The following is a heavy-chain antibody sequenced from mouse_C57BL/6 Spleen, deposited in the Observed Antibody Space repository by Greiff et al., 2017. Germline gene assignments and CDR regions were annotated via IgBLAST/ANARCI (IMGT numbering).Heavy chain of an antibody. CDR2: ISSGSSTI. CDR3: AREDYYGSKVYAMDY. J-gene: IGHJ4*01. CDR1: GFTFSDYG. Sequence: DVKLVESGGGLVKPGGSLKLSCAASGFTFSDYGMHWVRQAPEKGLEWVAYISSGSSTIYYADTVKGRFTISIDNAKNTLFLQMTSLRSEDTAMYYCAREDYYGSKVYAMDYWGQGTSVTVSS. D-gene: IGHD1-1*01. V-gene: IGHV5-17*01.